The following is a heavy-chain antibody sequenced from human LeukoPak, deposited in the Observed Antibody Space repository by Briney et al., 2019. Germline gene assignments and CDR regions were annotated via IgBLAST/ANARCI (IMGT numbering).Heavy chain of an antibody. J-gene: IGHJ4*02. CDR2: INHSGST. Sequence: SSETLSLTCAVYGGSFSGYYWSWIRQPPGKGLEWIGEINHSGSTNYNPSLKSRVTISVDTSKNQFSLKLSSVTAADTAVYYCARDRHGSGSYYKPFDYWGQGTLVTVSS. V-gene: IGHV4-34*01. CDR3: ARDRHGSGSYYKPFDY. CDR1: GGSFSGYY. D-gene: IGHD3-10*01.